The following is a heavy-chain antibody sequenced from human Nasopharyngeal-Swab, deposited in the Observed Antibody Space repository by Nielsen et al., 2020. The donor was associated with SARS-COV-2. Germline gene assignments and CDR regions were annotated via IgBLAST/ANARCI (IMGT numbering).Heavy chain of an antibody. CDR3: ARRGGTAGSDAFDI. D-gene: IGHD6-13*01. V-gene: IGHV5-10-1*01. Sequence: VRQMPGKGLEWMGRIDPGDSYTNYSPSFQGHVTISADKSISTAYLQWSSLKASDTAMYYCARRGGTAGSDAFDIWGQGTMVTVSS. CDR2: IDPGDSYT. J-gene: IGHJ3*02.